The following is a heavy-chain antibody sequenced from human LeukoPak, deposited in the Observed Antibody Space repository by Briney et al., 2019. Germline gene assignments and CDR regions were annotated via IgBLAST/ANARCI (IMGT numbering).Heavy chain of an antibody. CDR3: ARTSAEYSNSWIDS. CDR1: GGSISSSNW. D-gene: IGHD6-6*01. J-gene: IGHJ5*01. Sequence: SGTLSLTCAVSGGSISSSNWWSWVRQPPGKGLEWIGEIYHSGGTYSNPSLQSRVTISVDKSKNHFSLKLTSVTAADTAVYYCARTSAEYSNSWIDSWGQGTLVIVSS. V-gene: IGHV4-4*02. CDR2: IYHSGGT.